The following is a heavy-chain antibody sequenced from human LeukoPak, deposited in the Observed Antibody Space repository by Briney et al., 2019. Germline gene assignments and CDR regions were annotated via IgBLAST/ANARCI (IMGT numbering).Heavy chain of an antibody. V-gene: IGHV3-49*04. D-gene: IGHD6-13*01. CDR1: GFTFGDYA. Sequence: GGSLRLSCTASGFTFGDYAMSWVRRAPGKGLEWVGFIRSKAYGGTTEYAAPVKGRFTISRDDSKSIAYLQMNSLRAEDTAVYYCASLLAAAGTYWGQGTLVTVSS. CDR3: ASLLAAAGTY. CDR2: IRSKAYGGTT. J-gene: IGHJ4*02.